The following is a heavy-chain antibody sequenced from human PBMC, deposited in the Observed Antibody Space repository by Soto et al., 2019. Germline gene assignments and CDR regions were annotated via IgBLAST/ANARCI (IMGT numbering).Heavy chain of an antibody. V-gene: IGHV3-33*01. CDR3: AAGEPLDY. Sequence: LRLSCAASGFTFSNYGMHWVRQAPGKGLEWVAIIWYDGSNKYYADSVKGRFTISRDNSKNTVYLQMNSLRAEDTAMYYCAAGEPLDYRGQGTLVTVS. D-gene: IGHD3-10*01. J-gene: IGHJ4*02. CDR1: GFTFSNYG. CDR2: IWYDGSNK.